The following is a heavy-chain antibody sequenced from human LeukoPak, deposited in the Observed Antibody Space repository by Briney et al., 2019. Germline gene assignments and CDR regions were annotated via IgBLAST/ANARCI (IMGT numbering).Heavy chain of an antibody. CDR2: IYYSVST. J-gene: IGHJ4*02. V-gene: IGHV4-59*01. D-gene: IGHD3-22*01. CDR3: AKQAAYYDSSGRAF. Sequence: SETLSLTCTVSGGSLSRYYWSWIRQPPGKGLEWIGYIYYSVSTNYNPSLKSRVSISLDTSQNQFSLKLSSVTAADTPVYYCAKQAAYYDSSGRAFWGQGTLVTVSS. CDR1: GGSLSRYY.